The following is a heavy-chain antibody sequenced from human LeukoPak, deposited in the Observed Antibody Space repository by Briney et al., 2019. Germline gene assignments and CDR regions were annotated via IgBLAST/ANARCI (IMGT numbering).Heavy chain of an antibody. Sequence: ASVKVSCKASGGTFSSYAISWVRQAPGQGLEWMGGIIPIFGTANYAQKFQGRVTITADESTSTAYMELSSLRSEDTAVYYCARESYYDSSGYYFGAFDIWGQGTMVTVSS. D-gene: IGHD3-22*01. J-gene: IGHJ3*02. CDR3: ARESYYDSSGYYFGAFDI. CDR2: IIPIFGTA. V-gene: IGHV1-69*13. CDR1: GGTFSSYA.